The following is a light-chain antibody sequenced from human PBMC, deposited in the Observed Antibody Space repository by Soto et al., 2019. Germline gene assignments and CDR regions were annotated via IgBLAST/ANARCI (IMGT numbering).Light chain of an antibody. CDR1: SGHSSYI. Sequence: QSVLTQSSSASASLGSSVKLTCTLSSGHSSYIIEWHQQQPGQAPRYLVKLEGGGSYNRGSGVPDRFSCSSSGADRYLTISNLHFEDEADYYCETWASNILVFGGGTKLTVL. CDR3: ETWASNILV. V-gene: IGLV4-60*02. J-gene: IGLJ2*01. CDR2: LEGGGSY.